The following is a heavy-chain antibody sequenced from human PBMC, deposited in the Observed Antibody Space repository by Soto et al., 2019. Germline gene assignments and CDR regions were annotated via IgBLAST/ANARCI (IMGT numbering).Heavy chain of an antibody. CDR1: GFTFSSYG. CDR2: ISYDGSNK. Sequence: GGSLRLSCAASGFTFSSYGMHWVRQAPGKGLEWVAVISYDGSNKYYADSVKGRFTISRDNSKNTLYLQMNSLRAEDTAVYYCAKDIYSSSWRDYYYSYGMDVWGQGTTVTVS. D-gene: IGHD6-13*01. V-gene: IGHV3-30*18. CDR3: AKDIYSSSWRDYYYSYGMDV. J-gene: IGHJ6*02.